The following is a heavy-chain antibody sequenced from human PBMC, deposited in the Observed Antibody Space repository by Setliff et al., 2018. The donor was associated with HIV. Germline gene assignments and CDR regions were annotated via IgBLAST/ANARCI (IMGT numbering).Heavy chain of an antibody. V-gene: IGHV1-18*01. CDR2: ISAYSGNT. CDR1: GYTFTSYG. J-gene: IGHJ3*02. CDR3: ARDIVVVVAAPDAFDI. D-gene: IGHD2-15*01. Sequence: ASVKVSCKASGYTFTSYGISWVRQAPGQGLEWMGWISAYSGNTNYAQKLQGRVAMTTDTSTSTAYMELRSLRSDDTAVYYCARDIVVVVAAPDAFDIWGQGTMVTV.